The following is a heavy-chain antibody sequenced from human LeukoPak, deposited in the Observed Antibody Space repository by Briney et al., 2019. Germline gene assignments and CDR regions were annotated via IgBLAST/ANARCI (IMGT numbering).Heavy chain of an antibody. CDR3: AKDPASFRITIFGVGNYFDY. J-gene: IGHJ4*02. D-gene: IGHD3-3*01. CDR2: IIPIFGTA. V-gene: IGHV1-69*05. Sequence: GASVKVSCKASGGTFSSYAISWVRQAPGQGLEWMGGIIPIFGTANYAQKFQGRVTITTDESTSTAYMELSSLRAEDTAVYYCAKDPASFRITIFGVGNYFDYWGQGTLVTVSS. CDR1: GGTFSSYA.